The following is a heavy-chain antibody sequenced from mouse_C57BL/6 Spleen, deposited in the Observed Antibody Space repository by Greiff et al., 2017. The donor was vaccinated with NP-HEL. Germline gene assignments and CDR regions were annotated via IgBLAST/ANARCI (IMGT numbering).Heavy chain of an antibody. Sequence: QVQLQQSGAELVKPGASVKISCKASGYAFSSYWMNWVKQRPGKGLEWIGQIYPGDGDTNYNGKFKGKATLTADKSSSTAYMQLSSLTSEDAAVYFCARGGWLLRAMDYWGQGTSVTVSS. CDR1: GYAFSSYW. CDR3: ARGGWLLRAMDY. CDR2: IYPGDGDT. J-gene: IGHJ4*01. D-gene: IGHD2-3*01. V-gene: IGHV1-80*01.